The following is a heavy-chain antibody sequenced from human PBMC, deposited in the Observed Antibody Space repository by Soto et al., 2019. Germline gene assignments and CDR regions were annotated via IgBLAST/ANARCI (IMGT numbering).Heavy chain of an antibody. D-gene: IGHD3-10*01. CDR3: AADNHYYGSGRRYYYYYGMDV. CDR2: IVVGSGNT. Sequence: QMQLVQSGPEVKKPGTSVKVSCKASGFTFTSSAVQWVRQARGQRLEWIGWIVVGSGNTNYAQKFQERVTITRDMSTSTAYMELSSLRSEDTAVYYCAADNHYYGSGRRYYYYYGMDVWGQGTTVTVSS. CDR1: GFTFTSSA. J-gene: IGHJ6*02. V-gene: IGHV1-58*01.